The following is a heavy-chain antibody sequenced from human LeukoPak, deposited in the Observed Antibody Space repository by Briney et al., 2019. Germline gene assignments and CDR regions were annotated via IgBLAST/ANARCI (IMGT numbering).Heavy chain of an antibody. Sequence: ASVKVSCKASGYTFTVYYMHWVRQAPGQGLWCMWIINPSGGRTSYAEKFQGRISMTRDTSTSTVYMALSSLRSEDSAVYYCARETAMVTNYYSYYGMDVWGQGTTVTVSS. D-gene: IGHD5-18*01. CDR3: ARETAMVTNYYSYYGMDV. CDR1: GYTFTVYY. CDR2: INPSGGRT. J-gene: IGHJ6*02. V-gene: IGHV1-46*01.